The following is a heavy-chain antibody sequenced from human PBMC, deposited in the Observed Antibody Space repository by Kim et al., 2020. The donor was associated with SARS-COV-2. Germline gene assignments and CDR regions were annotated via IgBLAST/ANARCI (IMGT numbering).Heavy chain of an antibody. Sequence: ASVKVSCKASGYTFTDYYIHWVRQAPGQGLEWIGWINPYSGDTTYAQKFQGRVTMTRDTSISTPYVELSSLRSDDTAVYYCARSAHFWSGHYLDFWGQGT. CDR2: INPYSGDT. CDR1: GYTFTDYY. CDR3: ARSAHFWSGHYLDF. J-gene: IGHJ4*02. V-gene: IGHV1-2*02. D-gene: IGHD3-3*01.